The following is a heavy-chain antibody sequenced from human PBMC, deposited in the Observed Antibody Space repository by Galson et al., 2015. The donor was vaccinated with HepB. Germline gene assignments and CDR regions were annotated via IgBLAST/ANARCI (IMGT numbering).Heavy chain of an antibody. J-gene: IGHJ3*02. CDR3: AKARAIVLRYFDWYDAFDI. V-gene: IGHV3-23*01. CDR1: GFTFSSYA. D-gene: IGHD3-9*01. CDR2: ISGSGGST. Sequence: SLRLSCAASGFTFSSYAMSWVRQAPGKGLEWVSAISGSGGSTYYADSVKGRFTISRDNSKNTLYLQMNSLRAEDTAVYYCAKARAIVLRYFDWYDAFDIWGQGTMVTVSS.